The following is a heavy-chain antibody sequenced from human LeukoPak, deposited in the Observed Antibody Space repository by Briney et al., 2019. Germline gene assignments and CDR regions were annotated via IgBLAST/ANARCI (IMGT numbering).Heavy chain of an antibody. V-gene: IGHV4-34*01. Sequence: SETLSLTCAVYVGSFSGYYWSWIRQPPGKGLEWIGEINHSGSTNYNPSLKSRVTISVDTSKNQFSLKLSSVTAADTAVYYCARFVVGDIVVVVAAEGYFDYWGQGTLVTVSS. CDR2: INHSGST. CDR1: VGSFSGYY. D-gene: IGHD2-15*01. CDR3: ARFVVGDIVVVVAAEGYFDY. J-gene: IGHJ4*02.